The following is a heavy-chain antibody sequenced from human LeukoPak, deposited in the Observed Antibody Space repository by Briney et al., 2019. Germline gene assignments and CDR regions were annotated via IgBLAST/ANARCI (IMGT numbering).Heavy chain of an antibody. V-gene: IGHV4-59*12. D-gene: IGHD4-17*01. Sequence: SETLSLTCTVSGGSISSYYWSWIRQPPGKGLEWIGYIYYSGSTNYNPSLKSRVTISVDRSKNQFSLKLSSVTAADTAVYYCARSLRDDYGDLWGQGTLVTVSS. CDR2: IYYSGST. J-gene: IGHJ5*02. CDR1: GGSISSYY. CDR3: ARSLRDDYGDL.